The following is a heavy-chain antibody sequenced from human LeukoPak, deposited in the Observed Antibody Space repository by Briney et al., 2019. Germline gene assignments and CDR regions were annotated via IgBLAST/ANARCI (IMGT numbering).Heavy chain of an antibody. CDR1: GYSISSGYY. V-gene: IGHV4-38-2*01. D-gene: IGHD3-22*01. J-gene: IGHJ5*02. CDR2: IYHSGTA. Sequence: PSETLSLTXAVSGYSISSGYYWGWIRQPPGKGLEWIGSIYHSGTAYYNPSLKSRVTISVDTSKNQFSLKLNSVTAADTAVYYCARGGYYDSSGYYFAPFLNWFDPWGQGTLVTVSS. CDR3: ARGGYYDSSGYYFAPFLNWFDP.